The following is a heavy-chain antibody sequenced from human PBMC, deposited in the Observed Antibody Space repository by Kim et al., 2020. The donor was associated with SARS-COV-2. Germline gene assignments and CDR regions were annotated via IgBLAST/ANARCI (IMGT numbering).Heavy chain of an antibody. D-gene: IGHD1-26*01. J-gene: IGHJ6*02. Sequence: VKGRLTISRDNSKNALYLQRNSLRAEDTAVYYCARDSLVGATGQWDGMDVWGQGTTVTVSS. V-gene: IGHV3-30*07. CDR3: ARDSLVGATGQWDGMDV.